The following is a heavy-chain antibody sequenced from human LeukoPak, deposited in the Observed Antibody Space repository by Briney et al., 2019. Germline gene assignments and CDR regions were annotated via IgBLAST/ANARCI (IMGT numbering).Heavy chain of an antibody. CDR1: GYTFTFYY. CDR2: ISAYNGNT. Sequence: ASVKVSCKASGYTFTFYYIYWVRQAPGQGLEWMGWISAYNGNTNYAQKLQDRVTMTTDTSTSTAYMELRSLRSDDTAVYYCARALYDSSGYYYRMFQGTLGSGAFDYWGQGTLVTVSS. D-gene: IGHD3-22*01. V-gene: IGHV1-18*04. J-gene: IGHJ4*02. CDR3: ARALYDSSGYYYRMFQGTLGSGAFDY.